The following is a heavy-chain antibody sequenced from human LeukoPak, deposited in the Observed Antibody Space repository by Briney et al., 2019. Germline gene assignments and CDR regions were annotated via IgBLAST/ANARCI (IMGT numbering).Heavy chain of an antibody. D-gene: IGHD3/OR15-3a*01. CDR2: ISGSGGST. Sequence: PGGSLRLSCAASGFTFSSYAMSWVRQAPGKGLEWVSAISGSGGSTYYAGSVKGRFTISRDNSKNTLYLQMNSQRVEDTAIYYCAKDGRGLPDSWGQGTLVTVSS. V-gene: IGHV3-23*01. CDR1: GFTFSSYA. CDR3: AKDGRGLPDS. J-gene: IGHJ5*01.